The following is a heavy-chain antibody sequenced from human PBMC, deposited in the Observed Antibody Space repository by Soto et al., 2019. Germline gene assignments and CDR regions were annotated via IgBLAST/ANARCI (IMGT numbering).Heavy chain of an antibody. CDR2: INPATGAA. J-gene: IGHJ3*02. CDR3: AKGGGVGVAGSAAFEM. V-gene: IGHV1-2*02. CDR1: GYPVTAYY. D-gene: IGHD3-3*01. Sequence: QLHLVQSGAVVKKPGASVTVSCSASGYPVTAYYMHWVRQAPGRGLEWMGGINPATGAAKYTQTFQGRVTMTRDTSTGTFFIELSGLTSEDAAVFYWAKGGGVGVAGSAAFEMWGQGTLVTVSS.